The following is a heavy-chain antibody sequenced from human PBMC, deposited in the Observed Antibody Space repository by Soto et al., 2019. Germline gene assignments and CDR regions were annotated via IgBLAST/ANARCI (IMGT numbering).Heavy chain of an antibody. Sequence: QHPGKGLEWIGYIYYSGSTYYNPSLKSRVTISVDTSKNQFSLKLSSVTAADTSVYYCANLMVVVAVDVWGKRTSLSVSS. D-gene: IGHD2-15*01. CDR3: ANLMVVVAVDV. J-gene: IGHJ6*04. V-gene: IGHV4-31*02. CDR2: IYYSGST.